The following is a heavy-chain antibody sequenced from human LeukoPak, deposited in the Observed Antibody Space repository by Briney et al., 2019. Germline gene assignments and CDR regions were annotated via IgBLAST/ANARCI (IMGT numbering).Heavy chain of an antibody. CDR2: ISSSSSYI. CDR1: GFTFSSYS. J-gene: IGHJ6*03. V-gene: IGHV3-21*01. CDR3: ARVYYYGSGSYYGINYMDV. Sequence: GGSLRLSCAASGFTFSSYSMNWVRQAPGKGLEWVSSISSSSSYIYYADSVKGRFTISRDNAKNSLYLQMNSLRAEDTAVYYCARVYYYGSGSYYGINYMDVWGKGTTVTVSS. D-gene: IGHD3-10*01.